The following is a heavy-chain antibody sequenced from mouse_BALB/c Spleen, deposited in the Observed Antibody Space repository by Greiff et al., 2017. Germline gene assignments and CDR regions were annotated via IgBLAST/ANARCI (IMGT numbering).Heavy chain of an antibody. CDR3: AKTVEGFAY. Sequence: VQLQESGAELARPGASVKLSCKASGYTFTSYWMQWVKQRPGQGLEWIGAIYPGDGDTRYTQKFKGKATLTADKSSSTAYMQLSSLASEDSAVYYCAKTVEGFAYGGQGTLVTVSA. V-gene: IGHV1-87*01. J-gene: IGHJ3*01. CDR1: GYTFTSYW. CDR2: IYPGDGDT. D-gene: IGHD1-1*01.